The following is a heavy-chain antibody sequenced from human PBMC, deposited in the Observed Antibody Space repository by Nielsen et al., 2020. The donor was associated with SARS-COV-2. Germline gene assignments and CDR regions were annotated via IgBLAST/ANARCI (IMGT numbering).Heavy chain of an antibody. Sequence: GGSLRLSCAASGFTFDDYGMSWVRQAPGKGLEWVSGINRNGSSTGYADSVKGRFTISRDNAKNSLYLQMNSLSAEDTALYHCAGFPYYYGSARDGYYYYGMDVWGQGTTVTVSS. CDR2: INRNGSST. CDR1: GFTFDDYG. J-gene: IGHJ6*02. D-gene: IGHD3-10*01. CDR3: AGFPYYYGSARDGYYYYGMDV. V-gene: IGHV3-20*01.